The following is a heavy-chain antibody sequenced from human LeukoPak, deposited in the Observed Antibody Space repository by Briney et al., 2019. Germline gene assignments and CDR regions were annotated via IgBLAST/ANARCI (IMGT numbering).Heavy chain of an antibody. Sequence: GGSLRLSCSASGFTFSSYGMHWVRQAPGKGLEWVAVISYDGSNKYYADSVKGRFTTSRDNSKNTLYLQMNSLRAEDTAVYYCAREWGIAVAGTFAYWGQGTLVTVSS. CDR2: ISYDGSNK. CDR3: AREWGIAVAGTFAY. CDR1: GFTFSSYG. J-gene: IGHJ4*02. V-gene: IGHV3-30-3*01. D-gene: IGHD6-19*01.